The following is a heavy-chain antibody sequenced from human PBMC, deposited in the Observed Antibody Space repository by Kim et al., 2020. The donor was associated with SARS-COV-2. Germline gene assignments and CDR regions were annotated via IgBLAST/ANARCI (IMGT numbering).Heavy chain of an antibody. D-gene: IGHD3-3*01. J-gene: IGHJ4*02. V-gene: IGHV5-51*01. CDR2: IYPGDSDT. CDR3: ATYYDFWSGYNYFDY. Sequence: GESLKISCKGSVYSFTSYWIGWVRQMPGKGLEWMGIIYPGDSDTRYSPSFQGQVTISADKSISTAYLQWSSLKASDTAMYYCATYYDFWSGYNYFDYWGQGTLVTVSS. CDR1: VYSFTSYW.